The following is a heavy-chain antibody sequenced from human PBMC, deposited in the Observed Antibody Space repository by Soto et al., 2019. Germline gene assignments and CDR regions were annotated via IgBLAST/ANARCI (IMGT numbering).Heavy chain of an antibody. Sequence: EVQLLESGGGLVQPGGSLRLSCAASGFVFSNYVMTWVRQAPGKGLNLISIISGSGGSTYYADSVKGRFTISRDNSKNTLFLQMNSLRAEDTAVYYCAKGQYCSGGICYSELEYWGQGTLVTVSS. D-gene: IGHD2-15*01. CDR3: AKGQYCSGGICYSELEY. J-gene: IGHJ4*02. V-gene: IGHV3-23*01. CDR1: GFVFSNYV. CDR2: ISGSGGST.